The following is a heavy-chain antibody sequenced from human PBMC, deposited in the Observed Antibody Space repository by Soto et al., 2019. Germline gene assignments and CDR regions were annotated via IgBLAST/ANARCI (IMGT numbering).Heavy chain of an antibody. J-gene: IGHJ1*01. CDR1: GFTFSSYA. V-gene: IGHV3-23*01. Sequence: PGGSLRLSCAASGFTFSSYAMSWVRQAPGKGLEWVSAISGSGGSTYYAESVKGRFTISRDNSKNTLYLQMNSLRAEDMAVYYCAKRMGYDGSGYLFQHWGQGTLVTVSS. CDR3: AKRMGYDGSGYLFQH. CDR2: ISGSGGST. D-gene: IGHD3-22*01.